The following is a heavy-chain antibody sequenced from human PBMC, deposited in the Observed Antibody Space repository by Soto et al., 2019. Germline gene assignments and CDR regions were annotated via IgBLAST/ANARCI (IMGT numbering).Heavy chain of an antibody. CDR1: GGSVSSGRYY. J-gene: IGHJ4*02. D-gene: IGHD3-22*01. CDR3: ARVTMITMGYDY. CDR2: IYYSGSS. Sequence: SETLSLTCTVSGGSVSSGRYYWIWIRQPPGKGLEWIGYIYYSGSSNYNPSLKSRVTISVDTSKHQFSLKLSSVTAADTAVYYCARVTMITMGYDYWVQGTLVTVSS. V-gene: IGHV4-61*01.